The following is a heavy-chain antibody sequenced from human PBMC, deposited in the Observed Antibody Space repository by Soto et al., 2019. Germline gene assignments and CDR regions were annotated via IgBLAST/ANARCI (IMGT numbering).Heavy chain of an antibody. CDR2: IIPIFGTA. D-gene: IGHD6-6*01. Sequence: GASVKVSCKASGGTFSSYAISWVRQAPGQGLEWMGGIIPIFGTANYAQKFQGRVTITADKSTSTAYMELSSLRSEDTAVYYCARAGVEHSTSGAYYYYYGMDGWGQGTTVTVSS. J-gene: IGHJ6*02. V-gene: IGHV1-69*06. CDR3: ARAGVEHSTSGAYYYYYGMDG. CDR1: GGTFSSYA.